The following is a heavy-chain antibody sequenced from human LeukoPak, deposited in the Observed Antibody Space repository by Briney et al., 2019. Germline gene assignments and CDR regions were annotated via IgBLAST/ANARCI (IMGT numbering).Heavy chain of an antibody. CDR3: TTGVLAFDI. D-gene: IGHD2-8*01. J-gene: IGHJ3*02. CDR2: TYFRSKWYI. CDR1: GDNVSSNSAT. Sequence: SQTLSLTCAISGDNVSSNSATWTWIRQSPSRGLEWLGRTYFRSKWYIDYALSVKGRVTINPDTTRNQFSLQLNSVTPEDTGLYYCTTGVLAFDIWGQGTMVTVSS. V-gene: IGHV6-1*01.